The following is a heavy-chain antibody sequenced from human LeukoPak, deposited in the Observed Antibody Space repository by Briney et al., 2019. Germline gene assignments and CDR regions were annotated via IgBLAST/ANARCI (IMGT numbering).Heavy chain of an antibody. CDR1: GGTFSSYA. J-gene: IGHJ4*02. CDR2: IIPILGIA. CDR3: ARDYAGQDYDILTGFDY. V-gene: IGHV1-69*04. D-gene: IGHD3-9*01. Sequence: GASVKVSCKASGGTFSSYAISWVRQAPGQGLEWMGRIIPILGIANYAQKFQGRVTITADKSTSTAYMELSSLRSEDTAVYYCARDYAGQDYDILTGFDYWGQGTLVTVSS.